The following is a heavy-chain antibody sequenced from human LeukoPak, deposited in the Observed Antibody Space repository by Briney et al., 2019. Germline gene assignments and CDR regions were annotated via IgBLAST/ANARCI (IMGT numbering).Heavy chain of an antibody. CDR2: IYHSGST. CDR1: GGSISSSNW. V-gene: IGHV4-4*02. D-gene: IGHD1-26*01. CDR3: VTYAGGNFDH. J-gene: IGHJ4*02. Sequence: SETLSLTCAVSGGSISSSNWWNWVRQPPGKGLEWIGEIYHSGSTNYNPSLKSRVTISVDTSKNQFSLKLSSVTAADTAVYYCVTYAGGNFDHWGQGTLVTVSS.